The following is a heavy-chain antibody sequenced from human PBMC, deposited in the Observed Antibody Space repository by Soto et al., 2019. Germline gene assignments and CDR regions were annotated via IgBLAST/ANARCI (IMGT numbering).Heavy chain of an antibody. CDR2: ISAYNGNT. Sequence: QVQLVQSGAEVKKPGASVKVSCKASGYTFTSYGISWVRQAPGQGLEWMGWISAYNGNTNYAQKLQGRVTMTTDTSTSTAYMELRSLRSDDTAVYYCSRDLVGGGSSGFPKPRGINWFDPWGQGTLVTFSS. D-gene: IGHD6-19*01. CDR1: GYTFTSYG. V-gene: IGHV1-18*01. CDR3: SRDLVGGGSSGFPKPRGINWFDP. J-gene: IGHJ5*02.